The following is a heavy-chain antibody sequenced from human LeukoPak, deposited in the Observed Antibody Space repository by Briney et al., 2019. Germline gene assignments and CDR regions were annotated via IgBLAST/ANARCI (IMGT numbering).Heavy chain of an antibody. J-gene: IGHJ4*02. CDR2: IKQDGSEK. CDR3: ARGGYCYGYFFDY. V-gene: IGHV3-7*01. CDR1: GFTFSSYW. D-gene: IGHD5-18*01. Sequence: GGSLRLSCAASGFTFSSYWMSWVRQAPGKGLEWVANIKQDGSEKYYVDSVKGRFTISRDNAKNSLYLQMNSLRAEDTAVYYCARGGYCYGYFFDYWGQGTLVTVSS.